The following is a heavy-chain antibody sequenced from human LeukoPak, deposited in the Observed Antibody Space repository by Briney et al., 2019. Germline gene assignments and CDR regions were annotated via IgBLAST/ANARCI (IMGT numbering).Heavy chain of an antibody. D-gene: IGHD2-15*01. CDR3: ARGYCSGGSCSLDFDY. CDR1: GYTFTSYG. Sequence: ASVKVSCKASGYTFTSYGISWVRQAPGQGLEWMGWISAYNGNTNYAQKLQGRVTMTTDTSTSTAYMELRSLRSDDTAVYYCARGYCSGGSCSLDFDYWGQGTLDTVSS. J-gene: IGHJ4*02. CDR2: ISAYNGNT. V-gene: IGHV1-18*01.